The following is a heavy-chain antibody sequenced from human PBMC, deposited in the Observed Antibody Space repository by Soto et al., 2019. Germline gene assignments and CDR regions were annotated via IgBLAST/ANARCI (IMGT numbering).Heavy chain of an antibody. V-gene: IGHV1-2*04. D-gene: IGHD2-21*02. Sequence: QVQLVQSGAEVKKPGASVKVSCKASGYTFTDYYIHWVRQAPGQGLEWLGWINPNSGGRIYAQKFQGWVTMTRETSSSTAYMELTRLTSVDTAVYYCARGLAYCGGDCYSNTYYYYGMDVWGQGTTVTVSS. CDR3: ARGLAYCGGDCYSNTYYYYGMDV. J-gene: IGHJ6*02. CDR2: INPNSGGR. CDR1: GYTFTDYY.